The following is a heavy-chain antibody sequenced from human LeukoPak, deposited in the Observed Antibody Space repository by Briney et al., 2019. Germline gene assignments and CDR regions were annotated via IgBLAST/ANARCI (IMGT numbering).Heavy chain of an antibody. CDR3: ARGGRGARGYYFDY. CDR1: GFTFSSYW. J-gene: IGHJ4*02. V-gene: IGHV3-7*01. D-gene: IGHD1-26*01. Sequence: GGSLRLSCAASGFTFSSYWMSWVRQAPGKGLEWVANIKQDGSEKYYVGSVKGRFTISRDNAKNSLYLQMNSLRAEDTAVYYCARGGRGARGYYFDYWGEGTLVTVSS. CDR2: IKQDGSEK.